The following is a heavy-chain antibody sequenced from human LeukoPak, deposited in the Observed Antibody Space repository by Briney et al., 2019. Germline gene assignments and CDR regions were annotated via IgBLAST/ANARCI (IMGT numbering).Heavy chain of an antibody. J-gene: IGHJ3*02. D-gene: IGHD3-10*01. Sequence: GGSLRLSCAASGFTFSSYAMSWVRQATGKGLEWVSANSGSGGSTYYADSVKGRFTISRDNSKNTLYLKMNSLRAEDTAVYYCAKVDRYYYGSGSYQTADAFDIWGQGTMVTVSS. V-gene: IGHV3-23*01. CDR2: NSGSGGST. CDR1: GFTFSSYA. CDR3: AKVDRYYYGSGSYQTADAFDI.